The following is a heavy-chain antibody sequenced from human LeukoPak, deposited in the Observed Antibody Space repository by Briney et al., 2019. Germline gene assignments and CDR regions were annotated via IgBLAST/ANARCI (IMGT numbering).Heavy chain of an antibody. CDR3: ARGYSSGSYPPGY. V-gene: IGHV3-48*01. CDR2: ISSSSNTI. J-gene: IGHJ4*02. CDR1: GFTFSSYS. Sequence: PGGSLRLSCAASGFTFSSYSMYWVRQAPGKGLEWVSYISSSSNTIYYADSVKGRFTISRDNAKNSLYLQMNSLRAEDTAVYYCARGYSSGSYPPGYWGQGTLVTVSS. D-gene: IGHD6-19*01.